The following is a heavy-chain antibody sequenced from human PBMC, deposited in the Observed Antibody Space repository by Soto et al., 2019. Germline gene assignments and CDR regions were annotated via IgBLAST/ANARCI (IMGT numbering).Heavy chain of an antibody. D-gene: IGHD4-17*01. J-gene: IGHJ4*02. CDR3: ASTLTTGGYSIDH. CDR1: GGSISSCDYY. CDR2: IYYGGRT. V-gene: IGHV4-39*01. Sequence: QLQLQESGSGLVKPSDTLSLTCTVSGGSISSCDYYWGWIRQPQGKGLEWIGSIYYGGRTYYNPSLKRRVTISVDTSTNPFSLNLFSVTAADAAVYSCASTLTTGGYSIDHWGQGILVTVSS.